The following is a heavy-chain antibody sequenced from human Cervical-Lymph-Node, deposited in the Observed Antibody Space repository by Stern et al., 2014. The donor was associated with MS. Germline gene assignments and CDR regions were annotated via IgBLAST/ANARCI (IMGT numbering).Heavy chain of an antibody. D-gene: IGHD5-24*01. CDR2: ISADSGST. J-gene: IGHJ4*02. Sequence: VQLVESGTEVKKPGASLVVSCRASGYTFTSYGISWVRQAPGQGLEWVGWISADSGSTKYSQNLRERITLTRDTSTGTAYMELRTLRSEDTAVYYCARDKMHAFDYWGQGTLVSVSS. CDR1: GYTFTSYG. CDR3: ARDKMHAFDY. V-gene: IGHV1-18*01.